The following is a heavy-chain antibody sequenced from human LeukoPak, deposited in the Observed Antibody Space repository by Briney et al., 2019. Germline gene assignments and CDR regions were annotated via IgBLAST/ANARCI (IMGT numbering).Heavy chain of an antibody. CDR1: GFTFSSYG. CDR2: ISYDGSNK. D-gene: IGHD4-17*01. Sequence: GRSLRLSCAASGFTFSSYGMHWVRQAPGKGLEWVAVISYDGSNKYYADSVKGRFTISRDNSKNTLYLQMNSLRAEDTAVYYCATASMYGDLVPLVFDYWGQGTLVTVSS. CDR3: ATASMYGDLVPLVFDY. V-gene: IGHV3-30*03. J-gene: IGHJ4*02.